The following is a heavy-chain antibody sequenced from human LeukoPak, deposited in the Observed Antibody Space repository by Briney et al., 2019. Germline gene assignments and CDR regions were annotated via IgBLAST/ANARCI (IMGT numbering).Heavy chain of an antibody. CDR1: GGSFSGYY. D-gene: IGHD6-19*01. Sequence: SETLSLTCAVYGGSFSGYYWGWIRQPPGKGLEWIGEINHSGSTNYNPSLKSRVTISVDTSKNQFSLKLSSVTAADTAVYYCARVRRQWLVRYFDLWGRGTLVTVSS. V-gene: IGHV4-34*01. CDR2: INHSGST. J-gene: IGHJ2*01. CDR3: ARVRRQWLVRYFDL.